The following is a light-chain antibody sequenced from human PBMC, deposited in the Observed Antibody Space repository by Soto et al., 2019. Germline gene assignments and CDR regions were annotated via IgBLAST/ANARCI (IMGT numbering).Light chain of an antibody. J-gene: IGKJ1*01. CDR1: QSISSW. CDR3: QQYSSYWT. CDR2: DAS. V-gene: IGKV1-5*01. Sequence: DIQMTQSPSTLSASVGDRVTITCRASQSISSWLAWYQQKPGKAPKLLIYDASSLESGVPSRFSGSGSGTEFTLTISSLQPDDFATYYCQQYSSYWTFGQGTTVEI.